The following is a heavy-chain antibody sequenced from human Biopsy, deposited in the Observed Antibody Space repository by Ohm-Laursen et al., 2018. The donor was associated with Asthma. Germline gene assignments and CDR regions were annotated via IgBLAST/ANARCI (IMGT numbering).Heavy chain of an antibody. CDR1: GFTFGSYG. CDR3: VRDGTDDVFDI. D-gene: IGHD1-1*01. Sequence: SLRLSCTASGFTFGSYGLHWVRQAPGKGLEWVGVISKDASTQDYADSVKGRFTMARDNSKNTLDLQMNSLREEDTAVYYCVRDGTDDVFDIWGQGTVVSVSS. V-gene: IGHV3-30*06. CDR2: ISKDASTQ. J-gene: IGHJ3*02.